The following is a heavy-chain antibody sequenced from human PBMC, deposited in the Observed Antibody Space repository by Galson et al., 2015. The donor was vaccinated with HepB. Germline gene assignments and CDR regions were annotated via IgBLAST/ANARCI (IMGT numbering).Heavy chain of an antibody. V-gene: IGHV1-2*02. D-gene: IGHD2-15*01. CDR1: GYTFTGYY. J-gene: IGHJ3*02. CDR2: INPNSGGT. Sequence: SVKVSCKASGYTFTGYYMHWVRQAPGQGLEWMGWINPNSGGTNYAQKFQGRVTITADESTSTAYMELSSLRSEDTAVYYCARDRWGGGYCSGGSCYDIGDAFDIWGQGTMVTVSS. CDR3: ARDRWGGGYCSGGSCYDIGDAFDI.